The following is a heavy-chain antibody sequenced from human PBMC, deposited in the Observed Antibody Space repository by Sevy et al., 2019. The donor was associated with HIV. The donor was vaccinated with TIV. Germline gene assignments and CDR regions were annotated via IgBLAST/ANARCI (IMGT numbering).Heavy chain of an antibody. CDR2: ISYDGSNK. Sequence: GGSLRLSCAASGFTFSSYAMHWVRQAPGKGLEWVAVISYDGSNKYYADSVKGRFTISRDNSKNTLYLQMNSLRAEDTAVYYCAGGYSGSSDNPPNIDYWGQGTLVTVSS. CDR1: GFTFSSYA. D-gene: IGHD1-26*01. J-gene: IGHJ4*02. CDR3: AGGYSGSSDNPPNIDY. V-gene: IGHV3-30-3*01.